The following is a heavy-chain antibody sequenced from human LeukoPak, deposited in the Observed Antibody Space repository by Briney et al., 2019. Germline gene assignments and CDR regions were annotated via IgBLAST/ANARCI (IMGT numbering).Heavy chain of an antibody. CDR1: GFTFSGSA. V-gene: IGHV3-73*01. J-gene: IGHJ5*02. CDR2: IRSKANSYAT. D-gene: IGHD6-19*01. CDR3: TPISLPGIAVAGTT. Sequence: PGGSLRLSCAASGFTFSGSAMRWVRQASGKGLEWVGRIRSKANSYATAYAASVKGRFTISRDDSKNSAYLQMNSLKTEDTAVYYCTPISLPGIAVAGTTWGQGTLVTVSS.